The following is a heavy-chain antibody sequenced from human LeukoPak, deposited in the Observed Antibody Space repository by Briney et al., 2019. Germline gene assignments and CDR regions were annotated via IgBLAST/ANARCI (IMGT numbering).Heavy chain of an antibody. J-gene: IGHJ4*02. D-gene: IGHD3-3*01. V-gene: IGHV3-11*01. Sequence: GGSLRLSCTASGFTFTDYYMNWIRQAPGKGLEWISYISPNSETKYYADSVKGRFTISRDNAKNSLYLQMNSLRAEDTALYYCAKAPGGTIFGVVEYFDYWGQGTLVTVSS. CDR2: ISPNSETK. CDR1: GFTFTDYY. CDR3: AKAPGGTIFGVVEYFDY.